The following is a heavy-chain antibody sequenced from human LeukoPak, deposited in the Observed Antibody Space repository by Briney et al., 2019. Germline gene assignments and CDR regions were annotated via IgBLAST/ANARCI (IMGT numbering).Heavy chain of an antibody. CDR1: GYTFTGYY. J-gene: IGHJ4*02. V-gene: IGHV1-2*06. CDR3: ARVGFGSYYDSSGYRSFDY. D-gene: IGHD3-22*01. Sequence: ASVKVSCKASGYTFTGYYMHWVRQAPGQGLEWMGRINPNSGGTNYAQKFQGRVTMTRDTSISTAYMELSRLRSDDTAVYCCARVGFGSYYDSSGYRSFDYWGQGTLVTVSS. CDR2: INPNSGGT.